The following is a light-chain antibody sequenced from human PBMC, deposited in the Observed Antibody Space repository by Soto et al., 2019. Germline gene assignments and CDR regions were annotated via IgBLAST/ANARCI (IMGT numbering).Light chain of an antibody. CDR3: GSWDSSLSGYV. CDR1: SSNIGGNS. CDR2: DDH. J-gene: IGLJ1*01. Sequence: QSVMTQPPSVSAAPGQRVTISCSGSSSNIGGNSVSWYQQLPGTAPKLLIYDDHKRPSGIPDRFSGSKSGTSATLGINGFQTGDEADYDCGSWDSSLSGYVFGTGTKLTVL. V-gene: IGLV1-51*01.